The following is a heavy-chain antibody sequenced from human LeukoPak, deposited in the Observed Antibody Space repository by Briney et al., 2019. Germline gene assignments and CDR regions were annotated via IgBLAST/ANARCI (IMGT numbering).Heavy chain of an antibody. CDR1: GYTFTGYY. D-gene: IGHD1-26*01. CDR2: INPNSGGT. V-gene: IGHV1-2*04. CDR3: AREEESGSYYY. J-gene: IGHJ4*02. Sequence: ASVKVSCKASGYTFTGYYMHWVRQAPGQGLEWMGWINPNSGGTNYAQKFQGWVTMTRDTSISTAYMELSRLRSDDTAAYYCAREEESGSYYYWGQGTLVTVSS.